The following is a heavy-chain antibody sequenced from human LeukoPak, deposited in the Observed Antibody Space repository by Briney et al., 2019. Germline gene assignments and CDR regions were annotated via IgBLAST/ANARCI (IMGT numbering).Heavy chain of an antibody. CDR1: GGSISSYY. CDR2: IYTSGST. J-gene: IGHJ4*02. Sequence: KPSETLSLTCTVSGGSISSYYWSWIRQPAGKGLEWIGRIYTSGSTNYNPSLKSRVTMSVDTSKNRFSLKLSSVTAADTAVYYCARDHSSSWYSLPGYWGQGTLVTVSS. CDR3: ARDHSSSWYSLPGY. V-gene: IGHV4-4*07. D-gene: IGHD6-13*01.